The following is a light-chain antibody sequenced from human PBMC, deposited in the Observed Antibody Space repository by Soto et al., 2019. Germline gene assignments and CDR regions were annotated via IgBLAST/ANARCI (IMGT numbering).Light chain of an antibody. Sequence: EIVLTQSPATLSLSPGERATLSCRASQSVSSNLAWYQQKPGQAPRLLIYGASNRATGIPDRFSGSGSGTDFTLTITRLEAEDFAMYYCQRYDSLRTFGQGTKVDIK. V-gene: IGKV3-20*01. CDR2: GAS. CDR1: QSVSSN. J-gene: IGKJ1*01. CDR3: QRYDSLRT.